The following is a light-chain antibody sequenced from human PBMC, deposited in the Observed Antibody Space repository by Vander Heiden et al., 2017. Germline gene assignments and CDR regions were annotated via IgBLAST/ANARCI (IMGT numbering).Light chain of an antibody. CDR1: QGISSA. Sequence: AFRLTQSPSSLSVSAGDRATITCRASQGISSALAWYLQKPRKGPKLLIYDASSLERVVISRFSGSGAGTDFTLTISSLQQEDFATYYCQQFNSYPFTFGPGTKVDIK. CDR2: DAS. J-gene: IGKJ3*01. CDR3: QQFNSYPFT. V-gene: IGKV1-13*02.